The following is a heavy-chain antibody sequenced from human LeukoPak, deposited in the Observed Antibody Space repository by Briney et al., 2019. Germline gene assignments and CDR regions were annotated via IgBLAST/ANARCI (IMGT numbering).Heavy chain of an antibody. CDR1: GFTFSDYY. V-gene: IGHV3-11*04. CDR2: ISSKGDTT. Sequence: GGSLRLSCAASGFTFSDYYMSWIRQAPGKGLDWVSDISSKGDTTYYAESVKGRFTISRDNSKNTLYLQMNSLRAEDTAVYYCARDNDLLRYFDWPLDYWGQGTLVTVSS. CDR3: ARDNDLLRYFDWPLDY. D-gene: IGHD3-9*01. J-gene: IGHJ4*02.